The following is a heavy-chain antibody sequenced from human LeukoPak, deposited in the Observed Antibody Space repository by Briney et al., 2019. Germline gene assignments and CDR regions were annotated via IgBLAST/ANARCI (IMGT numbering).Heavy chain of an antibody. Sequence: ASVKVSCKASGYTFTSYGISWVRQAPGQGLEWMGWISAYNGNTNYAQKLQGRVTMTTDTSTSTACMELRSLRSDDTAVYYCASRYDSSGYYLDWGQGTLVTVSS. V-gene: IGHV1-18*01. D-gene: IGHD3-22*01. CDR1: GYTFTSYG. CDR3: ASRYDSSGYYLD. CDR2: ISAYNGNT. J-gene: IGHJ4*02.